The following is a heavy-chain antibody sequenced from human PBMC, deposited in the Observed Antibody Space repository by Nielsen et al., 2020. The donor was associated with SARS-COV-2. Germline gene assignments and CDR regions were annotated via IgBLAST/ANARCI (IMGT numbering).Heavy chain of an antibody. V-gene: IGHV3-30*18. D-gene: IGHD6-13*01. Sequence: GGSLRLSCAASGFTFSSYGMHWVRQAPGKGLEWVAVISYDGSNKYYADSVKGRFTISRDNSKNTLYLQMNSLRAEDTAVYYCAKVRYSSRVPIIDYWGQGTLVTVSS. CDR2: ISYDGSNK. CDR3: AKVRYSSRVPIIDY. CDR1: GFTFSSYG. J-gene: IGHJ4*02.